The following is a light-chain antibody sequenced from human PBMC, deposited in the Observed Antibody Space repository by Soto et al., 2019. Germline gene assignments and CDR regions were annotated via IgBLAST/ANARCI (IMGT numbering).Light chain of an antibody. J-gene: IGKJ4*01. Sequence: DIQMTQSPSSLSASGGDRVTITCRASQNIGEYLNWYQQKPGRAPKLLIFATSNLQSGVPSRFSASRSGTDFTLTISSLQPEDFATYFCQQSYIAPLTFGGGTRVQI. CDR3: QQSYIAPLT. V-gene: IGKV1-39*01. CDR2: ATS. CDR1: QNIGEY.